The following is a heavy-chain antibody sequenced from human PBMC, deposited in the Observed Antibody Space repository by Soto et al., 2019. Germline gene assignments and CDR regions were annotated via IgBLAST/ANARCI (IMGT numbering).Heavy chain of an antibody. D-gene: IGHD6-19*01. CDR3: ARGASGKIAVAGYFDY. J-gene: IGHJ4*02. CDR1: GFTFSSYW. V-gene: IGHV3-7*01. Sequence: GESLKISCAASGFTFSSYWMSWVRQAPGKGLEWVANIKQDGSEKYYVDSVKGRFTISRDNAKNSLYLQMNSLRAEDTAVYYCARGASGKIAVAGYFDYWGQGTLVTVSS. CDR2: IKQDGSEK.